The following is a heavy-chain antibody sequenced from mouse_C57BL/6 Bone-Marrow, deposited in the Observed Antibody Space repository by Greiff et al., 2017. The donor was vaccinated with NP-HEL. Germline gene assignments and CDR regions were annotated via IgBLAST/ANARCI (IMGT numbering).Heavy chain of an antibody. J-gene: IGHJ2*01. CDR3: ARDYDY. V-gene: IGHV1-59*01. CDR2: IDPSDSYT. D-gene: IGHD2-4*01. Sequence: QVQLQQPGAELVRPGTSVKLSCKASGYTFTSYWMRWVKQRPGQGLEWIGVIDPSDSYTNYNQKFKGKATLTVDTSSSTAYMQLSSLTSEDSAVYYCARDYDYWGQGTTLTVSS. CDR1: GYTFTSYW.